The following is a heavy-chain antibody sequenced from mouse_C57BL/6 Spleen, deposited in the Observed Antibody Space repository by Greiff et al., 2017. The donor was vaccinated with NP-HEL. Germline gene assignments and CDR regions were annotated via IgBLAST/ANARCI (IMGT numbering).Heavy chain of an antibody. CDR2: IYPGSGST. V-gene: IGHV1-55*01. Sequence: VQLQQPGAELVKPGASVKMSCKASGYTFTSYWITWVKQRPGQGLEWIGDIYPGSGSTNYNEKFKSKATLTVDTSSSTAYMQLSSLTSEDSAVYYCARGSFPYGGFAYWGQGTLVTVSA. J-gene: IGHJ3*01. CDR3: ARGSFPYGGFAY. CDR1: GYTFTSYW. D-gene: IGHD1-1*01.